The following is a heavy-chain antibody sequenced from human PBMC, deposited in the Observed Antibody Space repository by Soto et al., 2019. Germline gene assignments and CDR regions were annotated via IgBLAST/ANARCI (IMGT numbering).Heavy chain of an antibody. D-gene: IGHD6-13*01. CDR1: GYTFTGYY. J-gene: IGHJ5*02. Sequence: GASVKVSCKASGYTFTGYYMHWVRQAPGQGLEWMGWINPNSGGTNYAQKFQGRVTMTRDTSISTAYMELSRLRHDDTAVYYCARDGVADPSYNCLDPCGKGSRVSVSS. CDR3: ARDGVADPSYNCLDP. V-gene: IGHV1-2*02. CDR2: INPNSGGT.